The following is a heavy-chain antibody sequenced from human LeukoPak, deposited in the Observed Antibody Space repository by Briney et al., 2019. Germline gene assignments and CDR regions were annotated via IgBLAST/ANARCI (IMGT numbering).Heavy chain of an antibody. CDR1: GFTFSSYG. V-gene: IGHV3-30*03. CDR2: ISYDGSNK. Sequence: GGSLRLSCAASGFTFSSYGMHWFRQAPGKGLEWVAVISYDGSNKYYADSVKGRFTISRDNSKNTLYQQMNSLRAEDTAVYYCARVKKVVAATDAYFDYWGQGTLVTVSS. J-gene: IGHJ4*02. D-gene: IGHD2-15*01. CDR3: ARVKKVVAATDAYFDY.